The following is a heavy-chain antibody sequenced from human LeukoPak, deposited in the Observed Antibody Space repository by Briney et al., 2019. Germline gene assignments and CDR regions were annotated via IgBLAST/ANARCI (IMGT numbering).Heavy chain of an antibody. CDR1: SGSFSGYY. CDR2: INHSGST. J-gene: IGHJ4*02. Sequence: SETLSLTCAVYSGSFSGYYWSWIRQPPGKGLEWIGEINHSGSTNYNPSLKSRVTISVDTSKNQFSLKLSSVTAADTAVYYCARRRGSGSYYGIDYWGQGTLVTVSS. V-gene: IGHV4-34*01. CDR3: ARRRGSGSYYGIDY. D-gene: IGHD3-10*01.